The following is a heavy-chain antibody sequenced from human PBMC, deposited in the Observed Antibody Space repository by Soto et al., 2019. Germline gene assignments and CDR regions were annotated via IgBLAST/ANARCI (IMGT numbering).Heavy chain of an antibody. Sequence: GGSLRLSCAASGFTFSSYAMSWVRQAPGKGLEWVSAISGSGGSTYYADSVKGRFTISRDNSKNTLYLQMNSLRAEDSAVYYCAKDLSGSYAFDIWGQGTMVTVSS. J-gene: IGHJ3*02. CDR3: AKDLSGSYAFDI. CDR2: ISGSGGST. D-gene: IGHD1-26*01. V-gene: IGHV3-23*01. CDR1: GFTFSSYA.